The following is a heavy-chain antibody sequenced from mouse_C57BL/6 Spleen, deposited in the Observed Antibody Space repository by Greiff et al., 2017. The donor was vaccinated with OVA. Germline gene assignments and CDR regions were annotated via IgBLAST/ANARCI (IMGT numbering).Heavy chain of an antibody. V-gene: IGHV1-52*01. Sequence: VQLQQSGAELVRPGSSVKLSCKASGYTFTSSWMHWVKQRPIQGLEWIGSIDPCDSDTHYNQKFKGKATLTADKSSSTAYMQLSSLTSEDSAVYYCARRGSNLAMDYWGQGTSVTVSA. CDR2: IDPCDSDT. J-gene: IGHJ4*01. CDR1: GYTFTSSW. D-gene: IGHD2-5*01. CDR3: ARRGSNLAMDY.